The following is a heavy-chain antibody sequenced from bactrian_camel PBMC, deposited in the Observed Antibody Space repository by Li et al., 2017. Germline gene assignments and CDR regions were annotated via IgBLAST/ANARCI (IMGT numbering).Heavy chain of an antibody. CDR2: ISGSSNT. Sequence: HVQLVESGGGLVQPGGSLRLSCAASGFTFSNHYMNWVRQAPGKGLEWVSSISGSSNTYYTNSVKGRFTISRDNAKNTLYVQLNSLKTEDTAMYYCAKTDETDFSFIDWGQGPRSPSP. J-gene: IGHJ4*01. CDR1: GFTFSNHY. V-gene: IGHV3-2*01. D-gene: IGHD1*01. CDR3: AKTDETDFSFID.